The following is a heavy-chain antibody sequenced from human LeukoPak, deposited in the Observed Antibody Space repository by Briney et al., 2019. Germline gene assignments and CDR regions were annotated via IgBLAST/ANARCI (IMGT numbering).Heavy chain of an antibody. V-gene: IGHV3-53*01. CDR3: AQRWYDSSGYDY. Sequence: GGSLRLSCAASGFTFSDFYMSWIRQAPGKGLEWVSVIYSGGSTYYADSVKGRFTISRDNSKNTLYLQMNSLRAEDTAVYYCAQRWYDSSGYDYWGQGTLVTVSS. D-gene: IGHD3-22*01. CDR2: IYSGGST. J-gene: IGHJ4*02. CDR1: GFTFSDFY.